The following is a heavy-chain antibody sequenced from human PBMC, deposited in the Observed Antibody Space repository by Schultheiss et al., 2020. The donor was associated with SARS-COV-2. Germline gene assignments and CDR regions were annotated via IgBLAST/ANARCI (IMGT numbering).Heavy chain of an antibody. J-gene: IGHJ4*02. D-gene: IGHD2-2*02. V-gene: IGHV3-23*01. CDR1: GFTFSSYA. CDR3: ARDQWCGSTSCYTDY. CDR2: MNSDGSTT. Sequence: GGSLRLSCAASGFTFSSYAMSWVRQAPGKGLVWVSRMNSDGSTTNYADSVKGRFTISRDNSKNTLYLQMNSLRAEDTAVYYCARDQWCGSTSCYTDYWGQGTLVTVSS.